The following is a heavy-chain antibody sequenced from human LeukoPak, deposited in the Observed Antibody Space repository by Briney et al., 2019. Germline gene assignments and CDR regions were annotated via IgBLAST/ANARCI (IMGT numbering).Heavy chain of an antibody. V-gene: IGHV1-69*06. CDR1: EGTFSTYG. Sequence: ASVKVSCKASEGTFSTYGVSWVRQAPGQGLEWMGGIIPIFGTANYAQKFQGRVTITADKSTSTAYMELSSLRSEDTAVYYYARDVISSGRWFDPWGQGTLVTVSS. CDR2: IIPIFGTA. D-gene: IGHD6-25*01. J-gene: IGHJ5*02. CDR3: ARDVISSGRWFDP.